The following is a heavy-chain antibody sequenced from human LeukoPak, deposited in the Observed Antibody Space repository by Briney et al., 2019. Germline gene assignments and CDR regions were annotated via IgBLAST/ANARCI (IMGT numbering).Heavy chain of an antibody. D-gene: IGHD4-17*01. CDR2: INHSGST. CDR3: ARHSTVTYYFDY. V-gene: IGHV4-34*01. CDR1: GGSFSGYY. Sequence: SETLSLTCAVYGGSFSGYYWSWIRQPPGKGLEWIGEINHSGSTNYNPSLKSRVTISVDTSKNQFSLKLSSVTAADTAVYYCARHSTVTYYFDYWGQGTLVTVSS. J-gene: IGHJ4*02.